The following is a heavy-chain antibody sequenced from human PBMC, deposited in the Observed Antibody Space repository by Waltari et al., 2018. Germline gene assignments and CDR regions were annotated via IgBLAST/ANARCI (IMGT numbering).Heavy chain of an antibody. D-gene: IGHD3-10*01. V-gene: IGHV3-7*01. Sequence: EVRLVESGGGLVQPGGSLSLPCATSGFSFRDYWMSWVRQALGKGLEWVAHIKQGGSEKFYVDSVKGRFTISRDDADNSLFLQMDSLRADDTAVYYCARGGKDGSWDYWGQGTLVPVSP. CDR3: ARGGKDGSWDY. CDR1: GFSFRDYW. CDR2: IKQGGSEK. J-gene: IGHJ4*02.